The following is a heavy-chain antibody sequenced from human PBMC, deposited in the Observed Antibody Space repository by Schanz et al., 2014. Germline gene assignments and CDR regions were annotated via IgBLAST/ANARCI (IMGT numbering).Heavy chain of an antibody. CDR3: AKGRFGELSAFDI. Sequence: EVHLLESGGGLVEPGRSLRLSCATSGFSLDIFAVSWVRQAPGKGLEWVSSFNDGGVNKYYADSVKGRFTISSDNSKSTLYLQMSSLRAEDTAVYYCAKGRFGELSAFDIWGQGTMVTVSS. CDR2: FNDGGVNK. J-gene: IGHJ3*02. D-gene: IGHD3-10*01. CDR1: GFSLDIFA. V-gene: IGHV3-23*01.